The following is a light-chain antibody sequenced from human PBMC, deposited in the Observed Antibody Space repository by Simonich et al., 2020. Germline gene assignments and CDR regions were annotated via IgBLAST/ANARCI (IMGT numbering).Light chain of an antibody. Sequence: DIQLTQSPSFLSASVVDRVTIPCRASQGISSFLAWYQQKPGKAPKLLIYAASTLQSGVPTRFSGSGSGTEFTLTISSLQPEDFATYYCQQLNSYPITFGQGTRLEIK. J-gene: IGKJ5*01. V-gene: IGKV1-9*01. CDR3: QQLNSYPIT. CDR1: QGISSF. CDR2: AAS.